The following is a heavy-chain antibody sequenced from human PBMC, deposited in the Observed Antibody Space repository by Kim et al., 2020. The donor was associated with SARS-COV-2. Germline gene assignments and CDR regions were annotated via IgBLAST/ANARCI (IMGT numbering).Heavy chain of an antibody. Sequence: SETLSLTCAVYGGSFSGYYWSWIRQPPGKGLEWIGEINHSGSTNYNPSLKSRVTISVDTSKNQFSLKLSSVTAADTAVYYCAREGDSSCWYGWFDPWGQGTLVTVSS. V-gene: IGHV4-34*01. J-gene: IGHJ5*02. CDR2: INHSGST. CDR3: AREGDSSCWYGWFDP. CDR1: GGSFSGYY. D-gene: IGHD6-13*01.